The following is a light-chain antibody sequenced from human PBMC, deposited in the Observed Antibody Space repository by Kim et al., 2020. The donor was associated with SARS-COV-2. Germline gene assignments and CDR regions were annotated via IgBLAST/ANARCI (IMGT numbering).Light chain of an antibody. J-gene: IGKJ4*01. CDR1: QSVSGN. CDR2: GAS. Sequence: PPLSVYPGERATLSCRASQSVSGNLVWYQQKPGQAPRLLIYGASTRATGVPVRFSGSGSGTEFTLTISSLQSEDFAVYYCQRGLTFGGGTRVEIK. CDR3: QRGLT. V-gene: IGKV3-15*01.